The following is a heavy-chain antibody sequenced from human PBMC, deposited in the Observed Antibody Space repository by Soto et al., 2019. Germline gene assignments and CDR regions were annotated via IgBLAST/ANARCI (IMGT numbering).Heavy chain of an antibody. J-gene: IGHJ4*02. Sequence: QVQLVESGGGVVQPGRSLRLSCAASGFTFSSYGMHWVRQAPGKGLEWVAVIWYDGSNKYYADSVKGRFTISRDNSKNTLYLKMNSLRAEDTAVYYCAREFSTVGFWSGYSSPYYFDYWGQGTLVTVSS. D-gene: IGHD3-3*01. CDR2: IWYDGSNK. CDR3: AREFSTVGFWSGYSSPYYFDY. V-gene: IGHV3-33*01. CDR1: GFTFSSYG.